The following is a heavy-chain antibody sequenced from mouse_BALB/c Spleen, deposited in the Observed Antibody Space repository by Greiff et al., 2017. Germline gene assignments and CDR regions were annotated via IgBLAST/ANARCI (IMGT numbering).Heavy chain of an antibody. D-gene: IGHD1-1*01. CDR3: ARSDYGSSYGYFDV. CDR1: GFNIKDYY. V-gene: IGHV14-4*02. CDR2: IDPENGDT. Sequence: VQLQQSGAELVRSGASVKLSCTASGFNIKDYYMHWVKQRPEQGLEWIGWIDPENGDTEYAPKFQGKATMTADTSSNTAYLQLSSLTSEDTAVYYCARSDYGSSYGYFDVWGAGTTVTVSS. J-gene: IGHJ1*01.